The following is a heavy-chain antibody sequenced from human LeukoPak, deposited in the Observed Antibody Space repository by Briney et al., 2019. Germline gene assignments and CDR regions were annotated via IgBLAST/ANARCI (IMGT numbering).Heavy chain of an antibody. V-gene: IGHV3-49*03. CDR2: IRSKAYGGTT. D-gene: IGHD4-23*01. CDR3: TRDQAGGNSDIDY. J-gene: IGHJ4*02. CDR1: GFTFGDYA. Sequence: GGSLRLSCTASGFTFGDYAMSWFRQAPGKGLEWVGSIRSKAYGGTTEYAASVKGRFTISRDDSKSIAYLQMNSLKTEDTAVYYCTRDQAGGNSDIDYWGQGTLVTVSS.